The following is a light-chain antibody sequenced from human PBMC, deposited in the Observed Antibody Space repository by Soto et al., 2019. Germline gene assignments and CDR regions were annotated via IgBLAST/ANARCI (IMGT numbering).Light chain of an antibody. V-gene: IGKV3-15*01. CDR2: GAS. CDR1: QSVSSN. J-gene: IGKJ1*01. CDR3: QQYNNWPPTWT. Sequence: EIVMTQSPAPLSVSPGERATLSCRASQSVSSNLAWYQHKPGQAPRLLIYGASTMATGIPARFSGSGSGTEFTLTISSLQSEDFAVYYCQQYNNWPPTWTFGQGTKVEIK.